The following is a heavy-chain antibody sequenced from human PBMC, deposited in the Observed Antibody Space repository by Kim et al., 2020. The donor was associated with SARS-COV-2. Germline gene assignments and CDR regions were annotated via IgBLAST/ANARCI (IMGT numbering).Heavy chain of an antibody. D-gene: IGHD6-6*01. CDR3: ARDPYSSSSEVDY. CDR2: IYHSGST. V-gene: IGHV4-38-2*02. Sequence: SETLSLTCTVSGYSISSGYYWGWIRQPPGKGLEWIGSIYHSGSTYYNPSLKSRVTISVDTSKNQFSLKLSSVTAADTAVYYCARDPYSSSSEVDYWGQGT. J-gene: IGHJ4*02. CDR1: GYSISSGYY.